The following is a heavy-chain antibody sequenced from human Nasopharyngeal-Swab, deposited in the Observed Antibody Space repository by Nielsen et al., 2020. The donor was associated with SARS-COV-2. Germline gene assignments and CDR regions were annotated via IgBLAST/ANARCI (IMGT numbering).Heavy chain of an antibody. J-gene: IGHJ5*02. CDR1: GFTFSDYY. CDR3: ARALTRSITIFGVVIPNWFDP. CDR2: ISSSGRTI. Sequence: GESLKISCAASGFTFSDYYMSWIRQAPGKGLEWVSYISSSGRTIYYADSVKGRFTISRDNAKNSLYLQMNSLRSEDTAVYYCARALTRSITIFGVVIPNWFDPWGQGTLVTVSS. D-gene: IGHD3-3*01. V-gene: IGHV3-11*01.